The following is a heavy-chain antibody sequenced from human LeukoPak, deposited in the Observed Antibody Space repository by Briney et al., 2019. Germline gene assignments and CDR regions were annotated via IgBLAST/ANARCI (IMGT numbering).Heavy chain of an antibody. V-gene: IGHV4-59*11. J-gene: IGHJ3*02. D-gene: IGHD3-22*01. CDR3: ARDTNPYYYDSSGYYVPGAFDI. CDR2: IYYSGST. Sequence: PSETLSLTCTVSGGSISSHYWSWLRQPPGKGLEWIGYIYYSGSTNYNPSLKSRVTISVDTSKNQFSLKLSSVTAADTAVYYCARDTNPYYYDSSGYYVPGAFDIWGQGTMVTVSS. CDR1: GGSISSHY.